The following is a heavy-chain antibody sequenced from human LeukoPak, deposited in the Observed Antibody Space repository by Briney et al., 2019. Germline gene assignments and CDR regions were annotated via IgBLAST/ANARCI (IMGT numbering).Heavy chain of an antibody. CDR1: RFTFRSYW. J-gene: IGHJ3*02. D-gene: IGHD3-16*02. V-gene: IGHV3-74*01. CDR3: SRGGYHHGFDI. Sequence: PGGSLRLSCAASRFTFRSYWMHWVRQAPGKGLVWISRIDNDGSDTIYADSVKGRFTISRDNAKNTLYLQMNSLRAEDTAVYYCSRGGYHHGFDIWGQGTMVTVSS. CDR2: IDNDGSDT.